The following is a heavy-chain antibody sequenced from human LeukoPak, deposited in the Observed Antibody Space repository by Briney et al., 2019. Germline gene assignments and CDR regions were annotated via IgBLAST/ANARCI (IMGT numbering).Heavy chain of an antibody. CDR2: IHNSGRTI. V-gene: IGHV3-48*03. CDR3: ARDDYDSSTPYYFDY. J-gene: IGHJ4*02. Sequence: GGSLRLSCAASGFTFSTYEMNWVRQAPGKGLEWVSYIHNSGRTIYYADSVKGRFTISRDNVKNSLYLQMNSLRAEDTAVYYCARDDYDSSTPYYFDYWGQGILVTVSS. D-gene: IGHD3-22*01. CDR1: GFTFSTYE.